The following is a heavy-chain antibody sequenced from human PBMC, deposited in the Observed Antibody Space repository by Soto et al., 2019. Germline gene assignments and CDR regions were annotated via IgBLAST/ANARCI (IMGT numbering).Heavy chain of an antibody. CDR2: IYPGDSDT. J-gene: IGHJ4*02. CDR3: ARHRHYDILTGSPRDY. Sequence: GESLKISCKGSGYSFTSYWIGWVRQMPGKGLEWMGIIYPGDSDTRYSPSFQGQVTISADKSISTAYLQWSSLKASDTAMYYCARHRHYDILTGSPRDYWGQGTLVTVSS. V-gene: IGHV5-51*01. D-gene: IGHD3-9*01. CDR1: GYSFTSYW.